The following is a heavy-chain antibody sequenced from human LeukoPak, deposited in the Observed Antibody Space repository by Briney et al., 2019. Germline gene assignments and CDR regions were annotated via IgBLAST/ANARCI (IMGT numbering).Heavy chain of an antibody. Sequence: SETLSLTCNVSGGSISSYFWSWIRQPAGKGLEWIGRIDASGSTNYNPSLKSRVTMSVDTSKKQFSLKLTSVTAADTALYYCARDLVVAGTTRGACDIWGQGTMVTVSS. D-gene: IGHD6-19*01. CDR3: ARDLVVAGTTRGACDI. CDR2: IDASGST. V-gene: IGHV4-4*07. J-gene: IGHJ3*02. CDR1: GGSISSYF.